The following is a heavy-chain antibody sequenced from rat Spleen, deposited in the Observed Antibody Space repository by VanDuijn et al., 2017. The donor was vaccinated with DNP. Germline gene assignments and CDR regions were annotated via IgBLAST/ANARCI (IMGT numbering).Heavy chain of an antibody. CDR2: FSSRGGST. J-gene: IGHJ2*01. CDR3: TTGYYSSYIFDY. CDR1: GFTFSNYG. Sequence: EVQLVESGGGLVQPGRSLQLSCAASGFTFSNYGMAWVRQAPKKVLEWVASFSSRGGSTSYRDSVKSRFTISRDNAYSTLYLQMNSLRSEDTATYYCTTGYYSSYIFDYWGQGVMVTVSS. D-gene: IGHD1-2*01. V-gene: IGHV5-27*01.